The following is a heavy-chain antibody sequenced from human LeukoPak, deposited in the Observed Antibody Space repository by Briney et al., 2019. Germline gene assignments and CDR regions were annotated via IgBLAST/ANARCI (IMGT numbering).Heavy chain of an antibody. D-gene: IGHD3-10*01. CDR1: GYSISSGYY. CDR2: IYHSGST. Sequence: SETLSLTCAVSGYSISSGYYWRWIRQPPGKGLEWIGSIYHSGSTYYNPSLKSRVTISVDTSKNQFSLKLSSVTAADTAVYYCARKSWFGELLFDYWGQGTLVTVSS. V-gene: IGHV4-38-2*01. CDR3: ARKSWFGELLFDY. J-gene: IGHJ4*02.